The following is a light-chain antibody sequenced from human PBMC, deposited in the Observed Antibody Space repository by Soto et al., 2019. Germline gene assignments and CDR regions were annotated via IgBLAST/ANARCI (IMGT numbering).Light chain of an antibody. J-gene: IGKJ3*01. CDR2: RAS. CDR1: QSISSW. Sequence: DIQMTQSPSTLSASVGDRVTITCRASQSISSWLAWYQQKPGKAPKLLIYRASNLESGVPSRFTGSGSGTEFTLTISSLQPDDFAPYYCHEYKSSILTFGPGTKVDIK. V-gene: IGKV1-5*03. CDR3: HEYKSSILT.